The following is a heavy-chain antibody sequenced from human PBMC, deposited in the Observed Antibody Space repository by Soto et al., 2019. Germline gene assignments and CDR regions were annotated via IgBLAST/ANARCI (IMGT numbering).Heavy chain of an antibody. CDR3: AKVRVKDYYYYAMDV. D-gene: IGHD4-4*01. V-gene: IGHV3-30*18. CDR1: GFTFSSNG. Sequence: GGSLRPSCAASGFTFSSNGMHWVRQAPGKGLEWVAVISSDGTSRFYADSVKGRFTISRDNSKNTLYLQMNSLRAEDTAMYYCAKVRVKDYYYYAMDVWGQGTTVTVSS. J-gene: IGHJ6*02. CDR2: ISSDGTSR.